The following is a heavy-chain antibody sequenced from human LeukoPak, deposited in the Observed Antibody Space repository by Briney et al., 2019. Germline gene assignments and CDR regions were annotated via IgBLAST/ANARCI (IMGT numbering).Heavy chain of an antibody. CDR3: ARHYYSDPFDY. V-gene: IGHV4-59*08. Sequence: PSETLSLTCTVSGASISSYYWSWIRQPPGKGLEWIGCIDYSGSTNYNPSLKSRVIISVDTSKTQFSLKLSSVTAADTAVYYCARHYYSDPFDYWGQGTLVTVSS. D-gene: IGHD4-17*01. CDR1: GASISSYY. J-gene: IGHJ4*02. CDR2: IDYSGST.